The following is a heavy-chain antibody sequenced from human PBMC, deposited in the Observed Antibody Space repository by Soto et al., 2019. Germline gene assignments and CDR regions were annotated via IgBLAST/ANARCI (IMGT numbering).Heavy chain of an antibody. CDR1: GGSISSGGYY. D-gene: IGHD5-18*01. V-gene: IGHV4-31*03. J-gene: IGHJ6*02. Sequence: PSETLSLTCTVSGGSISSGGYYWSWIRQHPGKGLEWIGYIYYSGSTYYNPSLKSRVTISVDTSKNQFSLKLSSVTAADKAVYYCARESLDTAMVEAPYYYYYGMDVWGQGTTVTVSS. CDR2: IYYSGST. CDR3: ARESLDTAMVEAPYYYYYGMDV.